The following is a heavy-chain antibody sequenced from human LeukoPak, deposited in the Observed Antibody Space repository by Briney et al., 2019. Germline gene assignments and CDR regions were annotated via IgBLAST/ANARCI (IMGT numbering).Heavy chain of an antibody. CDR2: IKQNGSKK. CDR3: ARELWQRYYDILTGYSQYNWFDP. V-gene: IGHV3-7*01. D-gene: IGHD3-9*01. J-gene: IGHJ5*02. Sequence: GGSLRLSCEASGFTFSSYSMSWVRQAPGKGLEWVANIKQNGSKKYYVDSVKGRFTISRDKAKNSLYLQMSSLRAEETAVYYCARELWQRYYDILTGYSQYNWFDPWGQGTLVTVSS. CDR1: GFTFSSYS.